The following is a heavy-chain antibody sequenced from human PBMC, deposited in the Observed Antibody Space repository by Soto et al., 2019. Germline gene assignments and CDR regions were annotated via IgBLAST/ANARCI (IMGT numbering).Heavy chain of an antibody. J-gene: IGHJ4*02. CDR2: MKQDGSEK. D-gene: IGHD3-16*01. CDR1: GFTFSSYW. V-gene: IGHV3-7*05. CDR3: ARARYVAVPFDY. Sequence: GGSLRLSCAASGFTFSSYWMSLVRPAPGKGLEWVANMKQDGSEKYYVDSVKGRFTISRDNAKNSLYLQMNSLRAEDTAVYYCARARYVAVPFDYWGQGTLVTVSS.